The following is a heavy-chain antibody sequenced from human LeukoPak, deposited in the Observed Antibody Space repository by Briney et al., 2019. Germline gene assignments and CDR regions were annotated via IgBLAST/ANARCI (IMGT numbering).Heavy chain of an antibody. D-gene: IGHD5-18*01. V-gene: IGHV4-59*08. CDR3: ARQGYSYGLYNFDY. Sequence: SETLSLTCTVSGGSISGYYWTWIRQPPGKGLEWIGYIYYSGSTNYNPSLKSRVTISVDTSKNQFSLKLSSVTAADTAVYYCARQGYSYGLYNFDYWGQGTLVTVSS. CDR2: IYYSGST. J-gene: IGHJ4*02. CDR1: GGSISGYY.